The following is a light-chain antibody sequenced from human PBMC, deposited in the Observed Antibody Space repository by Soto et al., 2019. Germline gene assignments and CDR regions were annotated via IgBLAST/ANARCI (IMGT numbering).Light chain of an antibody. CDR1: QSVNSN. CDR3: QQYNKRPYT. CDR2: GSS. J-gene: IGKJ2*01. V-gene: IGKV3-15*01. Sequence: EIVMTQSPATLSVSPGERATLSCRASQSVNSNLAWYQQKPGQAPRLLMSGSSTRATGIPARFSGSGSGTDSTLSISSLQSEDFAVYYCQQYNKRPYTFGQGAKLEI.